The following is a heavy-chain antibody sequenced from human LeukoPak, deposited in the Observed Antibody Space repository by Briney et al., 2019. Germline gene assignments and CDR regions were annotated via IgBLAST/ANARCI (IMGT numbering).Heavy chain of an antibody. V-gene: IGHV5-10-1*01. J-gene: IGHJ5*02. CDR2: IDPSDSYT. CDR3: ARHSSGWTFDP. CDR1: GYXFTSYW. D-gene: IGHD6-19*01. Sequence: GESLKISCKGSGYXFTSYWIGWVRQMPGKGLEWMGRIDPSDSYTNYSPSFQGHVSISADKSISTAYLQCSSLKASDTAMYYCARHSSGWTFDPWGQGTLVTVSS.